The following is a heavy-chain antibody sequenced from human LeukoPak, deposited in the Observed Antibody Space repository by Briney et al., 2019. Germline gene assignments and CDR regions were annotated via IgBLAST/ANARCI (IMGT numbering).Heavy chain of an antibody. CDR3: ARRFWSGYFDY. CDR2: IYHSGST. CDR1: AYSISSGYY. J-gene: IGHJ4*02. V-gene: IGHV4-38-2*02. Sequence: SETLSLTCTVSAYSISSGYYWGWIRQPPGKGLEWIGNIYHSGSTYYNPSLNSRVTISVDTSKNQFSLKLSSVTAADTAVYYCARRFWSGYFDYWGRGALVTVSS. D-gene: IGHD3-3*01.